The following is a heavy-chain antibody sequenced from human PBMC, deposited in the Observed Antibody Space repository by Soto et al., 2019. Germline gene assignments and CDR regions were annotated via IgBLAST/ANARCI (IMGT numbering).Heavy chain of an antibody. V-gene: IGHV4-30-2*01. CDR1: GGSISSGGYS. CDR2: IYHSGST. CDR3: ARDRLEGNWFDP. J-gene: IGHJ5*02. Sequence: QLQLQESGSGLVRPSQTLSLTCAVSGGSISSGGYSWHWIRQPPGKGLEWIGYIYHSGSTLYNPSLKRRVTTSVEESKSQSSLKLTSVTAADTAVYYCARDRLEGNWFDPWGQGTLVTVSS.